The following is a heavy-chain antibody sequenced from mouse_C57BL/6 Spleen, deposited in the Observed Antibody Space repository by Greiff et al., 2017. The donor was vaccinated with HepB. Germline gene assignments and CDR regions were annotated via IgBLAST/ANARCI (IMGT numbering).Heavy chain of an antibody. J-gene: IGHJ4*01. Sequence: EVKLVESGGGLVKPGGSLKLSCAASGFTFSDYGMHWVRQAPEKGLEWVAYISSGSSTIYYADTVKCRFTISRDNAKNTLFLQMTSLRSEDTAMYYCARIYGSVYAMDYWGQGTSVTVSS. V-gene: IGHV5-17*01. D-gene: IGHD1-1*01. CDR2: ISSGSSTI. CDR1: GFTFSDYG. CDR3: ARIYGSVYAMDY.